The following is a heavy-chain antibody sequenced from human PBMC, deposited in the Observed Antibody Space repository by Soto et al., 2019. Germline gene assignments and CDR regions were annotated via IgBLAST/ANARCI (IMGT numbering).Heavy chain of an antibody. Sequence: GGSLRLSCAASGFTFSSYAMHWVRQAPGKGLEWVAVISYDGSNKYYADSVKGRFTISRDNSKNTLYLQMNSLRAEDTAVYYCARGLKEGYYNQLLTYYGKDVWGQGTTVTVSS. CDR3: ARGLKEGYYNQLLTYYGKDV. D-gene: IGHD3-9*01. CDR1: GFTFSSYA. V-gene: IGHV3-30-3*01. J-gene: IGHJ6*02. CDR2: ISYDGSNK.